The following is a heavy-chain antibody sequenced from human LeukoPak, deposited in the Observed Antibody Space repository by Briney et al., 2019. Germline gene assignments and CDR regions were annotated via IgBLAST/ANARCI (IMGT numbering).Heavy chain of an antibody. CDR3: ARGGQLPPHYYYYYGMDV. V-gene: IGHV4-59*08. CDR2: IYYGGST. CDR1: GGSISSYY. D-gene: IGHD2-2*01. J-gene: IGHJ6*02. Sequence: NTSETLSLTCTVSGGSISSYYWSWIRQPPGKGLEWIGYIYYGGSTNYNPSLKSRVTISVDTSKNQFSLKLSSVTAADTAVYYCARGGQLPPHYYYYYGMDVWGQGTTVTVSS.